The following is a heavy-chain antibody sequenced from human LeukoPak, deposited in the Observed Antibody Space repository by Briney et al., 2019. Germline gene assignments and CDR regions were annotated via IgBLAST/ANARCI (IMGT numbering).Heavy chain of an antibody. CDR3: EVDRH. CDR1: GFTFSSYG. D-gene: IGHD1-14*01. Sequence: GGSLRLSCAASGFTFSSYGMHWVRQAPGKGLEWVAAIWYDGSNKYYADSVKGRFTISRDSSKNTLYLQMNSLRAEDTAVYYCEVDRHWGQGTLVTVSS. CDR2: IWYDGSNK. V-gene: IGHV3-33*01. J-gene: IGHJ4*02.